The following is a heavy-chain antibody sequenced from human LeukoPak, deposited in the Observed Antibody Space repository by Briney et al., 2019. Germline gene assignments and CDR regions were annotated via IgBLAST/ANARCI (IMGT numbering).Heavy chain of an antibody. CDR3: ARGPGLRHYYYYYAMDV. D-gene: IGHD5-12*01. CDR1: GFTFSSYW. V-gene: IGHV3-74*01. CDR2: VNSDGSST. Sequence: GGSLRLSCAASGFTFSSYWMHWVRQAPGKGLVWVSRVNSDGSSTSYADSVKGRFTISRDNAKNTLYLQMNSLRAEDTAVYYCARGPGLRHYYYYYAMDVWGKGTTVTVSS. J-gene: IGHJ6*04.